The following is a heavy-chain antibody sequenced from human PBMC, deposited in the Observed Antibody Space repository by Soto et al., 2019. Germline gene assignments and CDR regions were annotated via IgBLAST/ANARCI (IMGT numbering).Heavy chain of an antibody. D-gene: IGHD3-10*01. CDR1: GYPFTTYY. J-gene: IGHJ4*02. Sequence: ASVKVSCKVSGYPFTTYYIHWLRQAPGQGLEWMGWIDPRSGGTVYEQKFQGRVTMTRDTSISTVYMDLSGLTSDDTALYYCATDDYGIFPYWGQGSLVTVSS. V-gene: IGHV1-2*02. CDR2: IDPRSGGT. CDR3: ATDDYGIFPY.